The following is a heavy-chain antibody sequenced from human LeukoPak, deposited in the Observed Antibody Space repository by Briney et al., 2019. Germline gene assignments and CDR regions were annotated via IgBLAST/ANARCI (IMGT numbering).Heavy chain of an antibody. CDR3: ARGGVRSGYCSGGSCYIFDY. CDR2: INHSGST. J-gene: IGHJ4*02. Sequence: PSETLSLTCAVYGGSFSGYYWSWSRQPPGKGLEWIGEINHSGSTNYNPSLKSRVTISVDTSKNQFSLKLSSVTAADTAVYYCARGGVRSGYCSGGSCYIFDYWGQGTLVTVSS. CDR1: GGSFSGYY. V-gene: IGHV4-34*01. D-gene: IGHD2-15*01.